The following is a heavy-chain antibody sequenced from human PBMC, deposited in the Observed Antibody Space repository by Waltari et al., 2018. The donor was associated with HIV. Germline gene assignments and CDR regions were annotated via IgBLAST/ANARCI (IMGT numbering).Heavy chain of an antibody. J-gene: IGHJ4*02. D-gene: IGHD6-19*01. CDR3: ARGRWVVAGFDY. CDR2: INPRGGST. CDR1: GYNFTSYY. Sequence: QVQLVQSGAEVKKPGASVKVSCKASGYNFTSYYMHWVRQAPGQGLEWMGIINPRGGSTSYAQKFQGRGTMTRDTSTSTVYMELSSLRSEDTAVYYCARGRWVVAGFDYWGQGTLVTVSS. V-gene: IGHV1-46*03.